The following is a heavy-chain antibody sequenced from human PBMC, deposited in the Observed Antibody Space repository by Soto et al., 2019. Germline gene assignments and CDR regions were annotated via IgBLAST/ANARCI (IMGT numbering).Heavy chain of an antibody. Sequence: QVQLVQSGAEVKKAGASVKVSCKASGYTFTSYGISWVRQAPGLGLERMGWISAYNGNTNYAQKPQGRATMTTDTSTSTAYMELRSLRSDDTAVYYCARDPSGSGSYDYWGQGTLVTVSS. D-gene: IGHD1-26*01. CDR1: GYTFTSYG. V-gene: IGHV1-18*01. CDR3: ARDPSGSGSYDY. CDR2: ISAYNGNT. J-gene: IGHJ4*02.